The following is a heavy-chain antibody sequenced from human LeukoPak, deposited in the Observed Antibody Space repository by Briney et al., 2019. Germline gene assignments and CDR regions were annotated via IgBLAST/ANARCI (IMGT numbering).Heavy chain of an antibody. Sequence: GGSLRLSLAASGFIFHTYALRWVRQAPGKGLEWVSAIHYSGGSTYYADSVKGRFTISRDNSKNTLYLQMNSLRAEDTAVYYCAKVIGKVDMAYVSWGQGALVTVSS. V-gene: IGHV3-23*01. CDR2: IHYSGGST. CDR3: AKVIGKVDMAYVS. J-gene: IGHJ5*02. CDR1: GFIFHTYA. D-gene: IGHD5-24*01.